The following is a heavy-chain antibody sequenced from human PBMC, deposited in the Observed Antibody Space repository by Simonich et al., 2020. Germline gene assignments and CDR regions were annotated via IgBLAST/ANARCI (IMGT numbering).Heavy chain of an antibody. Sequence: QVQLVESGGGVVQPGRSLRLSCAVSGFNFNSYGMDWVRQGRGNGLEWGAVIGDDGMNKYYADYVKGLFTSARYNSKNTLYLQMNSLRAEDTAVYYCARAYSSSWYNWFDPWGQGTLVTVSS. J-gene: IGHJ5*02. CDR3: ARAYSSSWYNWFDP. CDR1: GFNFNSYG. CDR2: IGDDGMNK. V-gene: IGHV3-33*01. D-gene: IGHD6-13*01.